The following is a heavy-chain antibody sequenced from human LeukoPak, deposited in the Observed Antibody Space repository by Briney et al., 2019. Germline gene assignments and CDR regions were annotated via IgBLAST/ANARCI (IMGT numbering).Heavy chain of an antibody. Sequence: GGSLRLSCAASGFTFSSYGMHWVRQAPGKGLEWVAFIRYDGSGKYYADSVKGRFTISRDNSKNTLYLQMNSLRAEDTAVYYCARAVGHRKYFDYWGQGTLVTVSS. CDR2: IRYDGSGK. J-gene: IGHJ4*02. V-gene: IGHV3-30*02. CDR1: GFTFSSYG. D-gene: IGHD1-14*01. CDR3: ARAVGHRKYFDY.